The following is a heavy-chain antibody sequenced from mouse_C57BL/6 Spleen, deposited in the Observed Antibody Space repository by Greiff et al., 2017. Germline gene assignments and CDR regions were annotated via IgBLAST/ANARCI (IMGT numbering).Heavy chain of an antibody. D-gene: IGHD2-4*01. CDR3: ARPLYYDYDWFAY. CDR1: GFTFSSYG. J-gene: IGHJ3*01. Sequence: EVMLVESGGDLVKPGGSLKLSCAASGFTFSSYGMSWVRQTPDKRLEWVATISSGGSYTYYPDSVKGRFTISRDNAKNTLYLQMSSLKSEDTAMYYCARPLYYDYDWFAYWGQGTLVTVSA. CDR2: ISSGGSYT. V-gene: IGHV5-6*01.